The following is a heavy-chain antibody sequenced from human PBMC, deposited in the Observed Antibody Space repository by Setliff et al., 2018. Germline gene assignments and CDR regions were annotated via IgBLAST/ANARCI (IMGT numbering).Heavy chain of an antibody. CDR2: IHYGGGHI. V-gene: IGHV3-30*02. CDR1: GFTFSTSA. D-gene: IGHD2-2*01. Sequence: GGSLLLPCATSGFTFSTSAMHWLRLSPDNRLEWLAYIHYGGGHIQYADSVKGRFTVSRDNAMDTLFLQMNGLTTDDTAKYFCAKDRWGYADPWGQGTLVTVSS. J-gene: IGHJ5*02. CDR3: AKDRWGYADP.